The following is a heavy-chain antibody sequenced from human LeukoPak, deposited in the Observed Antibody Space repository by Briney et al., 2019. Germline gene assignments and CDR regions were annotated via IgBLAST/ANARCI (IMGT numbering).Heavy chain of an antibody. V-gene: IGHV3-30*03. CDR1: GFTVSSNY. D-gene: IGHD2-15*01. J-gene: IGHJ3*02. Sequence: GGSLRLSCAASGFTVSSNYMSWVRQAPGKGLEWVAVISYDGSNKYYADSMKGRFTISRDNSKNTLYLQMNSLRAEDTAVYYCARGRVRGCSGGSCKDAFDIWGQGTMVTVSS. CDR2: ISYDGSNK. CDR3: ARGRVRGCSGGSCKDAFDI.